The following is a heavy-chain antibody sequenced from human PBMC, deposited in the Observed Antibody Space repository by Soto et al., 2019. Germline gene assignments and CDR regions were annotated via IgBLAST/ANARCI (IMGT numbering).Heavy chain of an antibody. Sequence: QVQLGQSWAEVKKPGASVKGSCKASGYTFTSYDINWVRQATGQGLEWMGWMNPNSGNTGYAQQFRGRVPMTRNTSISTAYMELSSLRSEDTAVYYCARERTGTTSMDVWGQGTTVTVSS. CDR1: GYTFTSYD. V-gene: IGHV1-8*01. CDR3: ARERTGTTSMDV. CDR2: MNPNSGNT. J-gene: IGHJ6*02. D-gene: IGHD1-1*01.